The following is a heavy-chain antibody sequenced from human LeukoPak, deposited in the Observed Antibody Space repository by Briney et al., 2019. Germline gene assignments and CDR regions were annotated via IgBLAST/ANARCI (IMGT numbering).Heavy chain of an antibody. CDR3: TPEVWELQGASGI. D-gene: IGHD1-26*01. CDR1: GFPFNTYW. CDR2: IKEDGSEE. J-gene: IGHJ3*02. V-gene: IGHV3-7*01. Sequence: GGSLRLSCAASGFPFNTYWMTWVRQAPGKGLEWVANIKEDGSEEHYVDSVKGRFTISRDNAKNSLYLQMNSLRAADTAVYYCTPEVWELQGASGIWGQGTMVTVSS.